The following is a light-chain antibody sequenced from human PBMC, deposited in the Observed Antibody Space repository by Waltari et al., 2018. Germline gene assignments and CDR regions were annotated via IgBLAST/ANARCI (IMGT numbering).Light chain of an antibody. CDR1: GRKSDD. V-gene: IGLV3-19*01. J-gene: IGLJ3*02. CDR2: GKN. CDR3: NSRDSSGNHWV. Sequence: SSELTQDPAVCVALGQTVRIPCQGNGRKSDDASWYQQKPGQAPVLVIYGKNNRPSGIPDRFSGSSSGNTASLTITGAQAEDEADYYCNSRDSSGNHWVFGGGTKLTVL.